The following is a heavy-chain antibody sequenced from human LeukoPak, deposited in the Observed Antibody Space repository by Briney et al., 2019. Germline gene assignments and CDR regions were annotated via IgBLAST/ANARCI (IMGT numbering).Heavy chain of an antibody. D-gene: IGHD2-8*02. CDR2: ISPTGSTT. CDR1: GFSFSGHW. V-gene: IGHV3-74*01. J-gene: IGHJ4*02. CDR3: ARDRSTVTGHCTGDNCYAELG. Sequence: GGSLRLSCTASGFSFSGHWMHWARQLPGKGLVWVSRISPTGSTTSYADSVKGRFTVSRDNSKNILYLQMNRLRAEDTAVYYCARDRSTVTGHCTGDNCYAELGRGQGAQVIVSS.